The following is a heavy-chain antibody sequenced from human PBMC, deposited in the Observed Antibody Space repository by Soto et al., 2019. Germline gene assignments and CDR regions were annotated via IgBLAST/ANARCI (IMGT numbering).Heavy chain of an antibody. CDR2: ISYDSSNE. Sequence: GGSLRLSCAASGFIFRNYAMHWVRQAPGKGLEWVAVISYDSSNEYYADSVKGRFTISRDNSKNTLYLQMNSLSAEDTALYYCAREDYGCVLFDYWGQGTPVTVSS. D-gene: IGHD4-17*01. CDR1: GFIFRNYA. J-gene: IGHJ4*02. CDR3: AREDYGCVLFDY. V-gene: IGHV3-30-3*01.